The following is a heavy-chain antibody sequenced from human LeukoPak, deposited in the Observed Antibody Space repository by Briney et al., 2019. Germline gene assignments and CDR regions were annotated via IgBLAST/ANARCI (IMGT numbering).Heavy chain of an antibody. CDR3: ARGAATGYYFDY. CDR2: IGTAGDT. D-gene: IGHD6-13*01. V-gene: IGHV3-13*01. Sequence: GGSLRLSCAAPGFTFSSYDMHWVRQATGKGLEWVSTIGTAGDTYYPGSVKGRFTISRENAKNSLYLQMNSLRAGDTAVYYCARGAATGYYFDYWGQGTLVTVSS. J-gene: IGHJ4*02. CDR1: GFTFSSYD.